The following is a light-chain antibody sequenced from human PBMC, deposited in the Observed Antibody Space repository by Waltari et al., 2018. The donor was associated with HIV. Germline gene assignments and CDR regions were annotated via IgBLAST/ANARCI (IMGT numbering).Light chain of an antibody. J-gene: IGLJ1*01. CDR1: SSDVGGYDY. Sequence: QSALTQPASVSGSPGQSITISCTGTSSDVGGYDYVSWYQQHPGKAPKLMIYDVSNPPTGVSHLFSSSKTGNTASLTISGLQAEDEADYYCSSYTSSSTLYVFGTGTKVTVL. V-gene: IGLV2-14*03. CDR2: DVS. CDR3: SSYTSSSTLYV.